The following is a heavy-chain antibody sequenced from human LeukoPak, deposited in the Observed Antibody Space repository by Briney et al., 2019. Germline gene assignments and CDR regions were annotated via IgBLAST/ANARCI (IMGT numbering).Heavy chain of an antibody. CDR2: ISSNGGST. CDR3: ARSVGYSSSLGN. J-gene: IGHJ4*02. D-gene: IGHD6-13*01. V-gene: IGHV3-64*01. Sequence: PGGSLRLSCAASGFSFSSYAMHWVRQAPGKGLEYVSAISSNGGSTYYANSVKGRFTIPRDNSKNTLYLQMGSLRAEDMAVYYCARSVGYSSSLGNWGQGTLVTVSS. CDR1: GFSFSSYA.